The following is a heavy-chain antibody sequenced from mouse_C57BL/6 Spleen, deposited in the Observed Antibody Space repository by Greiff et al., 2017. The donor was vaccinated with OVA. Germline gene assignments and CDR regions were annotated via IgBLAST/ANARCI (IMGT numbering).Heavy chain of an antibody. J-gene: IGHJ4*01. D-gene: IGHD1-1*01. CDR3: ARRGIYDYAMDY. Sequence: QVQLQQPGAELVKPGASVKLSCKASGYTFTSYWMHWVKQRPGQGLEWIGMIHPNSGSTNYNEKFKSKATLTVDKSSSTAYMQLSSLTSEDSAVYYCARRGIYDYAMDYWGQGTSVTVSS. V-gene: IGHV1-64*01. CDR2: IHPNSGST. CDR1: GYTFTSYW.